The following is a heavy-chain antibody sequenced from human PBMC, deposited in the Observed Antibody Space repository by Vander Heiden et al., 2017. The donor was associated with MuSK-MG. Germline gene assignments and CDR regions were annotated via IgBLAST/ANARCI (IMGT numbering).Heavy chain of an antibody. CDR1: GYSFTSPW. V-gene: IGHV5-10-1*03. J-gene: IGHJ4*02. D-gene: IGHD6-19*01. CDR2: IDPSDSYT. Sequence: EAQLVQSGAEVKKPGASLRISCKGSGYSFTSPWISWVRQMPGKGLEWMGRIDPSDSYTNYSPSFQGHVTISADKSSSTAYLQWSSLKASDTAMYYCARLSFGYSSGWYGPDVDYWGQGTLVTVSS. CDR3: ARLSFGYSSGWYGPDVDY.